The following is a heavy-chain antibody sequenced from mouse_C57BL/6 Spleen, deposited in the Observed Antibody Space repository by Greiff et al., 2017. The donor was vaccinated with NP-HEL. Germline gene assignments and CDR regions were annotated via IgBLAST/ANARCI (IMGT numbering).Heavy chain of an antibody. CDR1: GYTFTSYG. Sequence: VQVVESGAELARPGASVKLSCKASGYTFTSYGISWVKQRTGQGLEWIGEIYPRSGNTYYNEKFKGKATLTADKSSSTAYMELRSLTSEDSAVYFCAREFYGNYEAWFAYWGQGTLVTVSA. V-gene: IGHV1-81*01. D-gene: IGHD2-1*01. CDR3: AREFYGNYEAWFAY. J-gene: IGHJ3*01. CDR2: IYPRSGNT.